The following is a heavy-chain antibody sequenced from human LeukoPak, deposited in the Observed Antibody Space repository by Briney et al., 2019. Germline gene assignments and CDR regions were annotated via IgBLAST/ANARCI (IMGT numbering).Heavy chain of an antibody. D-gene: IGHD3-3*01. CDR3: ARGPHYYDFTCDRYYMDV. Sequence: GGSLRLSCAASGFTFSSYEMNWVRQAPGKGLEWVSYISSSGSTIYYADSVKGRFTISRDNAKNSLYLQMNSLRAEDTAVYYCARGPHYYDFTCDRYYMDVWGKGTTVTVSS. V-gene: IGHV3-48*03. J-gene: IGHJ6*03. CDR1: GFTFSSYE. CDR2: ISSSGSTI.